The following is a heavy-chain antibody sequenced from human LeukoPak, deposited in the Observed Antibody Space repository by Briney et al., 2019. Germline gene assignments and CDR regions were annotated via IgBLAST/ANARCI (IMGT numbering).Heavy chain of an antibody. V-gene: IGHV1-2*02. J-gene: IGHJ5*02. D-gene: IGHD4-11*01. Sequence: GASVKVSCKASGYTFTGYYMHWVRQAPGQGLEWMGWINPNSGVTNYAQRFQGRVTMTRDTSISTAYMELSSLRSEDTAVYYCARVLTVTHWFDPWGQGTLVTVSS. CDR1: GYTFTGYY. CDR2: INPNSGVT. CDR3: ARVLTVTHWFDP.